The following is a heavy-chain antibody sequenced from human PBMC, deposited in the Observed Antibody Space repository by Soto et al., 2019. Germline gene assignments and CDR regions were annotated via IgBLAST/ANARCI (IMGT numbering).Heavy chain of an antibody. CDR3: AKVGKRFLEWFFDY. CDR2: ISGSGGST. Sequence: PGESLKISCAASGFTFSSYAMSWVRQAPGKGLEWVSAISGSGGSTYYADSVKGRLTISRDNSKNTLYLQMNSLRAEDTAVYYCAKVGKRFLEWFFDYWGQGTLVTVSS. J-gene: IGHJ4*02. D-gene: IGHD3-3*01. CDR1: GFTFSSYA. V-gene: IGHV3-23*01.